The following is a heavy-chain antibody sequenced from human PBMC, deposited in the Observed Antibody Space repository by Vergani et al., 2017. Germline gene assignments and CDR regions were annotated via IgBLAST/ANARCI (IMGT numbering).Heavy chain of an antibody. CDR3: AKTHDFSSLYSSYNWFDP. D-gene: IGHD3-3*01. CDR1: GYKFTNYW. CDR2: IYAGDSDV. J-gene: IGHJ5*02. Sequence: EVQLVQSGAEVKKPGESLKISCKGSGYKFTNYWIGWVRQRPGKGLEWMGIIYAGDSDVRYSPSFQGQVTMSVDKSLSTAYLQWSSLKASDTATYYCAKTHDFSSLYSSYNWFDPWGQGTQVTVSS. V-gene: IGHV5-51*01.